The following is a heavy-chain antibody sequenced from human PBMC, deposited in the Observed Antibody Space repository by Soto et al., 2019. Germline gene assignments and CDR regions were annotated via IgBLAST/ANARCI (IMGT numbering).Heavy chain of an antibody. CDR3: ARDGSSRPTEY. Sequence: GGSLRLSCAASGLTFSSYAMSWVRQAPGKGLEWVSAISGSGGSTYYADSVKGRFTISRDISKNTVYLQMNSLRAEDTAVYYCARDGSSRPTEYWGQGTLVTVSS. V-gene: IGHV3-23*01. D-gene: IGHD3-10*01. CDR2: ISGSGGST. CDR1: GLTFSSYA. J-gene: IGHJ4*02.